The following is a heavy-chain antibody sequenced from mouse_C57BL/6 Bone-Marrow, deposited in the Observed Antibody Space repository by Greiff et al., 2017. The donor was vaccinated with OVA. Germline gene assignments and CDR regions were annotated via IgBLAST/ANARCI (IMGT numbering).Heavy chain of an antibody. CDR1: GFTFSSYT. CDR3: ARRPHYYGSSYYFDY. V-gene: IGHV5-9*01. CDR2: ISGGGGNT. Sequence: EVQGVESGGGLVKPGGSLKLSCAASGFTFSSYTMSWVRQTPEKRLEWVATISGGGGNTYYPDSVKGRFTISRDNAKNTLYLQMSSLRSEDTALYYCARRPHYYGSSYYFDYWGQGTTLTVSS. J-gene: IGHJ2*01. D-gene: IGHD1-1*01.